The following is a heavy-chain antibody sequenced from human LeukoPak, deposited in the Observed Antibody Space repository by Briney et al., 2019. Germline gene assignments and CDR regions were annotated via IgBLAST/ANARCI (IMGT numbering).Heavy chain of an antibody. D-gene: IGHD5-12*01. CDR1: GFTFSNAW. CDR2: IYSGGST. V-gene: IGHV3-66*01. J-gene: IGHJ4*02. Sequence: GGSLRLSCAASGFTFSNAWMSWVRQAPGKGLEWVSLIYSGGSTYYADSVKGRFTISRDNSKNTLYLQMNSLRAEDTAVYYCAREMGGYPFDYWGQGTLVTVSS. CDR3: AREMGGYPFDY.